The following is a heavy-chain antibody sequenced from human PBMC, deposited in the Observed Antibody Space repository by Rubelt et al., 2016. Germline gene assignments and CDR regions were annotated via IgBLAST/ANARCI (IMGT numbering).Heavy chain of an antibody. CDR2: ISGSGGRT. CDR3: ARRRGSYHCDY. Sequence: EVQLVESGGGLVQPGGSLRLSCAASGFTFSTFGMNWVRQAPGKGLEWVSAISGSGGRTYYADSVKGRFTVARDNSKTTLYLQMNSLRAEDTAVYYCARRRGSYHCDYWGQGTLVTVSS. V-gene: IGHV3-23*04. CDR1: GFTFSTFG. J-gene: IGHJ4*02. D-gene: IGHD1-26*01.